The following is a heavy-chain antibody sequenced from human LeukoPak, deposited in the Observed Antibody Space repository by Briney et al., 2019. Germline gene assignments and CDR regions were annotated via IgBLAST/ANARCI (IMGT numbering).Heavy chain of an antibody. D-gene: IGHD1-7*01. J-gene: IGHJ4*02. CDR3: ARDVQMYNWNYVVTDY. V-gene: IGHV2-70*11. CDR1: GFSLSTSGMC. CDR2: IDWDDDK. Sequence: SGPTLVNPTQTLTLTYTFSGFSLSTSGMCVSWIRQPPGKALEWLARIDWDDDKYYSTSLKTRLTISKDTSKNQVVLTMTNMDPVDTATYYCARDVQMYNWNYVVTDYWGQGTLVTVSS.